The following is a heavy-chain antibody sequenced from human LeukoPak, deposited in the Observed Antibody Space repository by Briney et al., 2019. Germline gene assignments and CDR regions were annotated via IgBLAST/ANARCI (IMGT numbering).Heavy chain of an antibody. CDR2: IWYDGSNK. D-gene: IGHD3-22*01. V-gene: IGHV3-33*01. CDR3: ARVFGSSGYPNDY. Sequence: GGSLRLSCAASGFTFSSYGMHWVRQAPGKGLEWVAAIWYDGSNKYYADSVKGRFTISRDNSKNTLYLQMNSLRAEDTAVYYCARVFGSSGYPNDYWGQGTLVTVSS. CDR1: GFTFSSYG. J-gene: IGHJ4*02.